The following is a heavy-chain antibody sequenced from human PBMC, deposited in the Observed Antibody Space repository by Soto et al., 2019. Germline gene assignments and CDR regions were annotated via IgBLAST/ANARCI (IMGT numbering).Heavy chain of an antibody. V-gene: IGHV4-34*01. CDR2: IHHSGST. CDR1: GGSFSGYY. D-gene: IGHD6-13*01. Sequence: QVQLQQWGAGLLKPWETLSLTCAVYGGSFSGYYWTWIRQPPGKGLEWIGEIHHSGSTNYSPSLKSRVTILVDTSQNHFSLRLSSITAAHTAVYYCARFARYLHRWGGSIWYYFDFWGQGTLVTVSS. CDR3: ARFARYLHRWGGSIWYYFDF. J-gene: IGHJ4*02.